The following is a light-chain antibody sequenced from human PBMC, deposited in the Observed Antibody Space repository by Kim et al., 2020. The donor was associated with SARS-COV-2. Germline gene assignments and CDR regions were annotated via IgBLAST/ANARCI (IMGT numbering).Light chain of an antibody. V-gene: IGLV3-19*01. J-gene: IGLJ2*01. Sequence: SSELTQDPAVSVALGQTVRITCQGDSLRSYYASWYQQKPGQAPVLVIYGKNNRPSGIPDRFSGSSSGNTASLTITGAQAEDEADCYCNSRDSSGTPVVFG. CDR1: SLRSYY. CDR3: NSRDSSGTPVV. CDR2: GKN.